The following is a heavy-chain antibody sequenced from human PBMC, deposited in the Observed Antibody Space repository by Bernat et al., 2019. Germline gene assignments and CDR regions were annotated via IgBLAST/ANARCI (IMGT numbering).Heavy chain of an antibody. J-gene: IGHJ4*02. CDR1: GGSISSYY. D-gene: IGHD5-18*01. Sequence: QVQLQESGPGLVKPSETLSLTCTVSGGSISSYYWSWIRQPPGKGLEWIGYIYYSGSTNYNPSLKSRVTISVDTSKNQFSLKLSSVTAADTAVYYCAGLERGYSRFDYWGQGTLVTVSS. V-gene: IGHV4-59*01. CDR3: AGLERGYSRFDY. CDR2: IYYSGST.